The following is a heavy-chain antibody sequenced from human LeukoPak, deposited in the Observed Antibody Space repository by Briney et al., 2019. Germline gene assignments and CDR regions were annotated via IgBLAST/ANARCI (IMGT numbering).Heavy chain of an antibody. D-gene: IGHD3-10*01. CDR1: LFTFYTYG. J-gene: IGHJ6*02. Sequence: RRSLRPSSAASLFTFYTYGTHWVRQAPGKGLEWVAVASYDGSNKKYADSVEGRFTISRDNYNNTLYLHMNCVRREDTAVYYCAKGPYYGSGYMDVWGQGTTVTVSS. CDR2: ASYDGSNK. CDR3: AKGPYYGSGYMDV. V-gene: IGHV3-30*18.